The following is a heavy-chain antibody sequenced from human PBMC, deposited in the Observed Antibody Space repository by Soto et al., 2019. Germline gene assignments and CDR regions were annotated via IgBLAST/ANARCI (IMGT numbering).Heavy chain of an antibody. D-gene: IGHD6-19*01. CDR3: SRGLAVAGRGFDY. V-gene: IGHV6-1*01. CDR1: GDSVSSNSAD. J-gene: IGHJ4*02. CDR2: TYYRSKWYN. Sequence: SQTLSLTCAISGDSVSSNSADWNGIRQSPSRGLEWLGRTYYRSKWYNDYAVSVKGRITINPDTSKNQFSLQLNSVTPEDTAVYYCSRGLAVAGRGFDYWGQGTLVTVSS.